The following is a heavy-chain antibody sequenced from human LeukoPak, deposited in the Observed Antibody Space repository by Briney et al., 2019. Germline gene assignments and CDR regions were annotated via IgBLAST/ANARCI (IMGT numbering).Heavy chain of an antibody. D-gene: IGHD2-2*01. CDR1: GYTFTSYG. CDR2: ISAYNGNT. V-gene: IGHV1-18*01. J-gene: IGHJ4*02. CDR3: ARGSPIVVVPAAADY. Sequence: GASVKVSCKASGYTFTSYGISWVRQAPGQGLEWMGWISAYNGNTNYAQKLQGRVTMTTDTSTSTAYMEPRSLRSDDTAVYYCARGSPIVVVPAAADYWGQGTLVTVSS.